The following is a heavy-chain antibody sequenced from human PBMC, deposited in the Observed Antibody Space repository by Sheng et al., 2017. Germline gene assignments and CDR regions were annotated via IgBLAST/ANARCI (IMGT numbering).Heavy chain of an antibody. V-gene: IGHV3-30-3*01. CDR1: GFTFSSYA. J-gene: IGHJ4*02. CDR2: ISYDGSNK. Sequence: QVQLVESGGGVVQPGRSLRLSCAASGFTFSSYAMHWVRQAPGKGLEWVAVISYDGSNKYYADSVKGRFTISRDNSKNTLYLQMNSLRAEDTAVYYCARVPPFRKRSSGFDYWGQGTLVTVSS. D-gene: IGHD3-22*01. CDR3: ARVPPFRKRSSGFDY.